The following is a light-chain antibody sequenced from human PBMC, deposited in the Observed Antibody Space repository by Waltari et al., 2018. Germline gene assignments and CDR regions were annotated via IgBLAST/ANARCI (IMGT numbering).Light chain of an antibody. J-gene: IGLJ2*01. V-gene: IGLV1-44*01. Sequence: QSVLTQPPSASGTPGQRVTISCSGSSSNIGSNTVNWYQQLPGTAPQLLIYSNNQRPSGAPDRFSGSKSGTSASLAISGLQSEDEAYYYCAAWDDSLNGRGVFGGGTKLTVL. CDR2: SNN. CDR1: SSNIGSNT. CDR3: AAWDDSLNGRGV.